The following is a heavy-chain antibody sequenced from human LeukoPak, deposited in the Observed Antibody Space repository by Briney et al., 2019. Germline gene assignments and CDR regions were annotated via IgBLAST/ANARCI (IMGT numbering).Heavy chain of an antibody. V-gene: IGHV3-30*18. CDR1: GFTFSSYG. Sequence: GGSLRLSCAASGFTFSSYGMHWVRPAPGKGLEWVAVISYDGSNKYYADSVKGRFTISRDNSKNTLYLQMNSLRAEDTAVYYCAKASDWFDPWGQGTLVTVSS. CDR3: AKASDWFDP. J-gene: IGHJ5*02. CDR2: ISYDGSNK.